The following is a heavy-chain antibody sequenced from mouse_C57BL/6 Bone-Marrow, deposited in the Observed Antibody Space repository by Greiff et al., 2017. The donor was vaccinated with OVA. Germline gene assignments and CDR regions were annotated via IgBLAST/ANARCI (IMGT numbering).Heavy chain of an antibody. J-gene: IGHJ1*03. D-gene: IGHD4-1*01. CDR3: ARDELGLWYFEV. CDR1: GFTFSDYY. Sequence: EVNVVESEGGLVQPGSSMKLSCTASGFTFSDYYMAWVRQVPEKGLEWVANINYDGSSTYYLDSLKSRFIISRDNAKNILYLQMSSLKSEDTATYYCARDELGLWYFEVWGTGTTVTVSS. CDR2: INYDGSST. V-gene: IGHV5-16*01.